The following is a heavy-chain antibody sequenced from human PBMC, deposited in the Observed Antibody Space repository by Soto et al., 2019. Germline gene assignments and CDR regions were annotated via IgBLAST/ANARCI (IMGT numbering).Heavy chain of an antibody. CDR1: GYTFTGYY. V-gene: IGHV1-2*02. CDR3: ARDNPFTPPGNWFDP. Sequence: ASVKVSCKASGYTFTGYYMHWVRQAPGQGLEWMGWINPNSGGTNYAQKFQGRVTMTRDTSISTAYMELSRLRSDDTAVYYCARDNPFTPPGNWFDPWGQGTPVTVSS. D-gene: IGHD3-16*01. CDR2: INPNSGGT. J-gene: IGHJ5*02.